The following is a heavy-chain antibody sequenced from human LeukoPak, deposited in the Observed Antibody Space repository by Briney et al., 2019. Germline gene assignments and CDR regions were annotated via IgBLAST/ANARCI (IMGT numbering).Heavy chain of an antibody. D-gene: IGHD5-18*01. V-gene: IGHV3-53*04. J-gene: IGHJ4*02. CDR2: IYSGGTT. Sequence: GVSLRLSCAAAGFTFSTFGMNWVRQAPGKGLEWVSTIYSGGTTYYADSVMGRFTISRHNSRNTLYLQMNSLRAEDTAVYYCARVDTVMAYYFDLWGQGTLVTVSS. CDR1: GFTFSTFG. CDR3: ARVDTVMAYYFDL.